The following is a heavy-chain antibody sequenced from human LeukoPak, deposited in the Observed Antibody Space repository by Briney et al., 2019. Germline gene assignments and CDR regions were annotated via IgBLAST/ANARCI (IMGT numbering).Heavy chain of an antibody. Sequence: GRSLRLSCTASGFIFGDYALSWVRQAPGKGLEWVGLIRSTAYGATTAYAASVEGRFTISRDDSESIAYLQMYSLKTEDTAVYYCTRLGITYYYDSSGDYPGAFDIWGQGTLVTVSS. J-gene: IGHJ3*02. D-gene: IGHD3-22*01. CDR1: GFIFGDYA. V-gene: IGHV3-49*04. CDR3: TRLGITYYYDSSGDYPGAFDI. CDR2: IRSTAYGATT.